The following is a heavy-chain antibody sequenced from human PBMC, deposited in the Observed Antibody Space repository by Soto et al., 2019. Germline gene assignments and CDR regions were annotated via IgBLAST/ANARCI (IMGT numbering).Heavy chain of an antibody. J-gene: IGHJ3*02. V-gene: IGHV3-23*01. CDR3: ARDYCSGASCYTGTDAFDI. CDR2: ISGSGGST. D-gene: IGHD2-15*01. Sequence: EVQLLESGGGLVQPGGSLRLSCAASGFTFSSYAMSWVRQAPGKGLEWVSDISGSGGSTYYADSVKGRFTISRDNSKNTLYLQMNSVRAEDTAVYYCARDYCSGASCYTGTDAFDIWGQGTMVTVSS. CDR1: GFTFSSYA.